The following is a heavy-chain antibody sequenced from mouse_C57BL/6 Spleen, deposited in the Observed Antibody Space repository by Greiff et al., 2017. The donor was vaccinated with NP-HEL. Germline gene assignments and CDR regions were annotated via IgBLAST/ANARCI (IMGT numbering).Heavy chain of an antibody. CDR3: ARSGYYGSSYGAMDY. V-gene: IGHV1-82*01. CDR1: GYAFSSSW. D-gene: IGHD1-1*01. J-gene: IGHJ4*01. Sequence: QVQLQQSGPELVKPGASVKISCTASGYAFSSSWMNWVKQRPGKGLEWIGRIYPGDGDTNYNGKFKGKATLTADKSSSTAYMQLSSLTSEDSEIYFCARSGYYGSSYGAMDYWGQGTSVTVSS. CDR2: IYPGDGDT.